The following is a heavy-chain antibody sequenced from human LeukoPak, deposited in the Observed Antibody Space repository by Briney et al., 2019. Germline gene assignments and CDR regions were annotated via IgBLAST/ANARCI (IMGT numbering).Heavy chain of an antibody. J-gene: IGHJ5*02. CDR3: AREMDIVVVVAATLGA. Sequence: ASVKVSCKASGYTFTGYYMHWVRQAPGQGLEWMGWINPNSGGTNYAQKFQGRVTMTRDTSISTAYMELSRLRSDDTAVYYCAREMDIVVVVAATLGAWGQGTLVTVSS. CDR2: INPNSGGT. D-gene: IGHD2-15*01. V-gene: IGHV1-2*02. CDR1: GYTFTGYY.